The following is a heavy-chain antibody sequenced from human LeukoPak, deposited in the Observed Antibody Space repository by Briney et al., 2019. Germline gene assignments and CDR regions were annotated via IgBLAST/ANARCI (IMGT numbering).Heavy chain of an antibody. V-gene: IGHV3-23*01. CDR3: AKVIWFGELQDGYFDY. J-gene: IGHJ4*02. D-gene: IGHD3-10*01. CDR2: ISGSGGST. Sequence: GGSLRLSCAASGFTFSSYAMSWVRQAPGKGLEWVSAISGSGGSTYYADSVKGRFTISRDNSKNTLYLQMNSLRAEDTAVYYCAKVIWFGELQDGYFDYWGQGTLVTVSS. CDR1: GFTFSSYA.